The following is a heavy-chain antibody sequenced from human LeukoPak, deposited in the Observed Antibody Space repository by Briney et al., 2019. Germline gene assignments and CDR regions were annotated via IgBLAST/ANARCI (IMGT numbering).Heavy chain of an antibody. V-gene: IGHV3-74*03. CDR3: TSGIGTYDY. CDR1: GLTISIND. D-gene: IGHD1-14*01. J-gene: IGHJ4*02. Sequence: GGSLRLSCAASGLTISINDMSWVRQDAGKGLVWVAGISKDGGSTEYADFVKGRCTISRDNAKNTLYLQMNSLTVDDTAVYYCTSGIGTYDYWGLGAQVTVSS. CDR2: ISKDGGST.